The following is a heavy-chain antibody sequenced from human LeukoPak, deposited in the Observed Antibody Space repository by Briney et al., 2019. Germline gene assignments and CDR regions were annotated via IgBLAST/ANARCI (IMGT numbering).Heavy chain of an antibody. CDR2: FYSSTRT. V-gene: IGHV4-61*09. CDR1: GDSLTSGSRY. Sequence: SETLSLTCTVSGDSLTSGSRYWSWTRQPAGKGLEWIGHFYSSTRTTYNPSLESRVTISGDTAKNQFSLKLDSVTAADTAVYFCARCMSELDYGDYAYYYHMDVWGKGTTVTVSS. CDR3: ARCMSELDYGDYAYYYHMDV. D-gene: IGHD4-17*01. J-gene: IGHJ6*04.